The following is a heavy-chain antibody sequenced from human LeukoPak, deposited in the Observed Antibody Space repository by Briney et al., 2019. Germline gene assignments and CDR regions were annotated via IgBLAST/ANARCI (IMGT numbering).Heavy chain of an antibody. D-gene: IGHD3-22*01. J-gene: IGHJ4*02. CDR3: ARGASAVIQRSSGYCAGTIDY. CDR2: ISYDGSNK. V-gene: IGHV3-30*04. CDR1: GFTFSSYA. Sequence: TGGSLRLSCAASGFTFSSYAMHWVRQAPGKGLEWVAVISYDGSNKYYADSVKGRFIISRDNSKNTLYLQMNSLRAEDTAVYYCARGASAVIQRSSGYCAGTIDYWGQGTLVTVSS.